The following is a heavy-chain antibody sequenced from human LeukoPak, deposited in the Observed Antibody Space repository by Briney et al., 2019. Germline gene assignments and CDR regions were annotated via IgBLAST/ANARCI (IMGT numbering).Heavy chain of an antibody. D-gene: IGHD1-20*01. Sequence: GASVKVSCKASGYTFTSYGISWVRQAPGQGLEWMGRIIPILGIANYAQKFQGRVTITADKSTSTAYMELSSLRSEDTAVYYCARGVTRLTGTRLDAFDIWGQGTMVTVSS. J-gene: IGHJ3*02. V-gene: IGHV1-69*04. CDR2: IIPILGIA. CDR1: GYTFTSYG. CDR3: ARGVTRLTGTRLDAFDI.